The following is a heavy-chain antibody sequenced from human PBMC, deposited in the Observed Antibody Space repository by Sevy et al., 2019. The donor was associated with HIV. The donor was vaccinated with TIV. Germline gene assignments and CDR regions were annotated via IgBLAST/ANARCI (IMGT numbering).Heavy chain of an antibody. D-gene: IGHD3-16*02. Sequence: GGSLRLSCAASGFTFSSYPMSWVRQAPGKGLEWVSTISTSVGGTYYADSVKGRFTISRDNAKNTLYLQMNSLRDEDTAVYYCVLYNSMRFDNWGQGTLVTVSS. CDR2: ISTSVGGT. J-gene: IGHJ4*02. V-gene: IGHV3-23*01. CDR3: VLYNSMRFDN. CDR1: GFTFSSYP.